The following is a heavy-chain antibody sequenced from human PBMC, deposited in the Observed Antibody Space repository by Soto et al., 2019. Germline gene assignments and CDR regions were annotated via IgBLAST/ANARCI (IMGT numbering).Heavy chain of an antibody. CDR1: GGTFSSYT. D-gene: IGHD2-2*01. CDR2: IIPILGIA. Sequence: QVQLVQSGAEVKKPGSSVKVSCKASGGTFSSYTISWVRQAPGQGLEWMGRIIPILGIANYAQKFQGRVTITADKSSSTAYMELSSLRTEDTAVYYCARDKSCSSTSCETLFDYWGQGTLVTISS. CDR3: ARDKSCSSTSCETLFDY. J-gene: IGHJ4*02. V-gene: IGHV1-69*08.